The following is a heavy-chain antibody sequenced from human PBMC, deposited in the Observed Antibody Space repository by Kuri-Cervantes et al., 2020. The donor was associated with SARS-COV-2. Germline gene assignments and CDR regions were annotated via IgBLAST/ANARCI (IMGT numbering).Heavy chain of an antibody. CDR1: GFTFSSYA. D-gene: IGHD3-22*01. CDR2: ISYDGSNK. J-gene: IGHJ4*02. Sequence: GESLKISCAASGFTFSSYAMHWVRQAPGKGLEWVAVISYDGSNKYYADSAKGRFTISRDNSKNTLYLQMNSLRAEDTAVYYCARGLTITMIVVVEVGGADYWGQGTLVTVSS. V-gene: IGHV3-30*04. CDR3: ARGLTITMIVVVEVGGADY.